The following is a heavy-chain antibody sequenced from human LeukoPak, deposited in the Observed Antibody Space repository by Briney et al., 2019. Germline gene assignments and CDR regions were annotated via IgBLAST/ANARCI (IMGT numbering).Heavy chain of an antibody. CDR1: GGSISSYY. J-gene: IGHJ4*02. CDR2: IYTSGST. D-gene: IGHD5-24*01. CDR3: ARHPLLHLYFVY. Sequence: PSESLSLTCNASGGSISSYYWSWIRQPPGKGLEWIGYIYTSGSTTYNPSNMSRVATTADTYTNNTSLMLRSVTAADTAVYYCARHPLLHLYFVYWGQGTLVTVSS. V-gene: IGHV4-4*09.